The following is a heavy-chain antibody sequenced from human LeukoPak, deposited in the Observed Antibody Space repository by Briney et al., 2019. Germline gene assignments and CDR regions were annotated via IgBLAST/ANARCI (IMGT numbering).Heavy chain of an antibody. J-gene: IGHJ4*02. CDR3: ARASGIAVAGTVDY. CDR2: IYYSGST. CDR1: GGSISSSSYY. Sequence: SETLSLTCTVSGGSISSSSYYWGWIRQPPGKGVEWIGSIYYSGSTYYNPSLKSRVTISVDTSKNQFSLKLSSVTAADTAVYYCARASGIAVAGTVDYWGQGTLVTVSS. V-gene: IGHV4-39*07. D-gene: IGHD6-19*01.